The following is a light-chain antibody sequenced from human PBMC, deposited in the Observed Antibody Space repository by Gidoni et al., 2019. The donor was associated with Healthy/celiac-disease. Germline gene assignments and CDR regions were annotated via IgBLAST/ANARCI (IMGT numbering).Light chain of an antibody. CDR1: QGISSY. CDR3: QQINSDPSIT. J-gene: IGKJ5*01. Sequence: DIQLTHSTSFLSASVGDRVTITCRASQGISSYFAWYQNKPGNAPKLLIYAASTLQSGVPSRFSGSGSGTEFTLTISSLQPEDFATYYCQQINSDPSITFGQGTRLEIK. CDR2: AAS. V-gene: IGKV1-9*01.